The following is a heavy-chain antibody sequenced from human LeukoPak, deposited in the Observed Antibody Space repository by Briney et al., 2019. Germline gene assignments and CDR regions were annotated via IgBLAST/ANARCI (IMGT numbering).Heavy chain of an antibody. CDR1: GYTFTSYG. CDR3: ARAWLPKRYGSGSYYVY. Sequence: ASVTVSCKASGYTFTSYGISWVRQAPGQGLEWMGWISAYNGNTNYAQKLQGRVTMTTDTSTSTAYMELRSLRSDDTAVYYCARAWLPKRYGSGSYYVYWGQGILVTVSS. CDR2: ISAYNGNT. J-gene: IGHJ4*02. D-gene: IGHD3-10*01. V-gene: IGHV1-18*01.